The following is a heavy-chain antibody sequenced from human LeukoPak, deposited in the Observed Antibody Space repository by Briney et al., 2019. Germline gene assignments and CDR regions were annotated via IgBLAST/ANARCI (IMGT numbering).Heavy chain of an antibody. V-gene: IGHV3-66*01. CDR2: IYTGGNT. CDR1: GFTFSSYA. D-gene: IGHD6-13*01. Sequence: PGGSLRLSCAASGFTFSSYAMHWVRQAPGKGLEWVSGIYTGGNTDYADSVKGRFTISRDISKNTLYLQMNSLRAEDTAVYYCARGGSNWYLFDCWGQGTLVTVSS. J-gene: IGHJ4*02. CDR3: ARGGSNWYLFDC.